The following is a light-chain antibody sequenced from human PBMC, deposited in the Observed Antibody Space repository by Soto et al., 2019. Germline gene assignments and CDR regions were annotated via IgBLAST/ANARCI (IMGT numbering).Light chain of an antibody. CDR1: QSIASSY. Sequence: EIVLTQSPGTLSLSPGERATLSCRASQSIASSYLAWDQQKPGQPPRLLLYRTFNRATGIPDRFSASGSGTDFTLTISRLEPEDFAVYFCQQFSRPPLTFGGGTKVEI. CDR2: RTF. V-gene: IGKV3-20*01. CDR3: QQFSRPPLT. J-gene: IGKJ4*01.